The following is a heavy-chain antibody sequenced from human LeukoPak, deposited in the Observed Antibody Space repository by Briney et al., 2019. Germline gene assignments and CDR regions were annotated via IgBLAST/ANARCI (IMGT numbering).Heavy chain of an antibody. D-gene: IGHD6-19*01. CDR2: IYSGGTT. CDR3: ARSGYSSGWTGGFDY. Sequence: GGSLRLSCAASGFTVSSNYMSWVRQAPGKGLQWVSVIYSGGTTYYADPVKGRFTISRDNSENTLYLQMNSLRPEDTAVYYCARSGYSSGWTGGFDYWGQGTLVTVSS. CDR1: GFTVSSNY. J-gene: IGHJ4*02. V-gene: IGHV3-53*01.